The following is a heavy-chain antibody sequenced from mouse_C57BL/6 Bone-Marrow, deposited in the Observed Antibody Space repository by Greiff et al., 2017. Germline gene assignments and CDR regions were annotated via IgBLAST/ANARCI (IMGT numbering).Heavy chain of an antibody. J-gene: IGHJ3*01. CDR2: ISPRSGNT. D-gene: IGHD2-5*01. Sequence: QVQLQQSGAELARPGASVKLSCKASGYTFTSYGISWVKQRTGQGLEWIGEISPRSGNTYYNEKFKGKATLTADKSSSTAYMELRSLTSEDSAVYFCSRSGSYYSNYLAWFAYWGQGTLVTVSA. V-gene: IGHV1-81*01. CDR3: SRSGSYYSNYLAWFAY. CDR1: GYTFTSYG.